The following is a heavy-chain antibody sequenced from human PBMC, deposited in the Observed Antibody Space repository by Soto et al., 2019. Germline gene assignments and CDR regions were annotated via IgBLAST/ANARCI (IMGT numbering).Heavy chain of an antibody. CDR2: VSTSGRCT. CDR1: GFIFSEST. D-gene: IGHD2-15*01. CDR3: VKQAHGLDGVAFDY. J-gene: IGHJ4*02. Sequence: GGSLRLSCSASGFIFSESTIYWVRQVPGKGLEAISAVSTSGRCTYYADSVKDRFTISRDNSKNTLFLQMCSLRPEDTAIYYCVKQAHGLDGVAFDYWGQGTQVTVSS. V-gene: IGHV3-64D*06.